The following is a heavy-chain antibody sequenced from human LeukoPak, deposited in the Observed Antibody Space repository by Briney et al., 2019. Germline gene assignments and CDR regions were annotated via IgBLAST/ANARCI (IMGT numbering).Heavy chain of an antibody. CDR3: ARHFYFGSGTYGDY. CDR1: GGSISNGGYY. Sequence: SETLSLTCTVSGGSISNGGYYWSWIRQHPGKGLEWIGSIYYSGSTSYNPSLKSRITISVETSKNQFYLKLSSVTAADTAVYYCARHFYFGSGTYGDYWGQGTLVTLSS. D-gene: IGHD3-10*01. J-gene: IGHJ4*02. V-gene: IGHV4-31*03. CDR2: IYYSGST.